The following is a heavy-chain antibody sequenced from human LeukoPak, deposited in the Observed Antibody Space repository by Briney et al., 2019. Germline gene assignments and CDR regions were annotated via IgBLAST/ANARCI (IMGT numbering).Heavy chain of an antibody. CDR2: INTNTWVP. Sequence: ASVKISCKASGYSFTNYGLGWVRQAPGQGLEWMGWINTNTWVPTYAQGFTERFVFSLDTSVNTAYLQISALKADDTAVYFCAREDRLVGVSFDYWGQGTLVTVSS. D-gene: IGHD1-26*01. V-gene: IGHV7-4-1*02. CDR3: AREDRLVGVSFDY. J-gene: IGHJ4*02. CDR1: GYSFTNYG.